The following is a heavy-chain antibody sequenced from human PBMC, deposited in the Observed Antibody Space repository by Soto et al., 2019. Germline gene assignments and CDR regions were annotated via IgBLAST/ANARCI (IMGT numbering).Heavy chain of an antibody. V-gene: IGHV4-31*03. J-gene: IGHJ4*02. Sequence: MLSANLSLTCTFSGGSISSGGYYWSWIRQHPGKGLEWIGYIYYSGSTYYNPSLKSRVTISVDTSKNQFSLKLSSVTAADTAVYYCARVEITGTSKDYWGQGTLVTVSS. CDR2: IYYSGST. CDR1: GGSISSGGYY. D-gene: IGHD1-7*01. CDR3: ARVEITGTSKDY.